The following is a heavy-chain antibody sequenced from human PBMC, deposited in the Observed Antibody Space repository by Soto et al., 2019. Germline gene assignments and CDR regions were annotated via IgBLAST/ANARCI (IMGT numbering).Heavy chain of an antibody. D-gene: IGHD1-26*01. CDR3: PRLGATTRY. V-gene: IGHV3-74*01. CDR1: GFTFSSYW. J-gene: IGHJ4*02. Sequence: PGGSLRLSCAASGFTFSSYWMHWVRQAPGKGLVWVSRVNSDGSITNYADAVKGRFTISRDNAKNTLYLQMDGLRAEDTAVYYCPRLGATTRYWGQGTLVTVSS. CDR2: VNSDGSIT.